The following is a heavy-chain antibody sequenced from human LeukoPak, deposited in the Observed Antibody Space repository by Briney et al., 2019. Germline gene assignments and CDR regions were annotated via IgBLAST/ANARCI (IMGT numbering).Heavy chain of an antibody. J-gene: IGHJ4*02. CDR2: INHSGST. CDR3: ARDRQYSSSSGSSFLAVAGREDPDY. CDR1: GGSFSGYY. Sequence: SETLSLTCAVYGGSFSGYYWSWIRQPPGKGLEWIGEINHSGSTNYNPSLKSRVTISVDTSKNQFSLKLSFVTAADTAVYYCARDRQYSSSSGSSFLAVAGREDPDYWGQGTLVTVSS. D-gene: IGHD6-6*01. V-gene: IGHV4-34*01.